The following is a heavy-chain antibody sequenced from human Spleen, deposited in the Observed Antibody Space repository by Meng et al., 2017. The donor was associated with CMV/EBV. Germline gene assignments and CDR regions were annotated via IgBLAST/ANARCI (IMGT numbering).Heavy chain of an antibody. V-gene: IGHV4-34*01. CDR1: SFSGYY. CDR2: INHSGST. D-gene: IGHD6-13*01. J-gene: IGHJ5*02. Sequence: SFSGYYWSWIRQPPGKGLEWIGEINHSGSTNYNPSLKSRVTISVDTSKNQFSLKLSSVTAADTAVYYCARCEENSSSWYRWWGWFDPWGQGTLVTVSS. CDR3: ARCEENSSSWYRWWGWFDP.